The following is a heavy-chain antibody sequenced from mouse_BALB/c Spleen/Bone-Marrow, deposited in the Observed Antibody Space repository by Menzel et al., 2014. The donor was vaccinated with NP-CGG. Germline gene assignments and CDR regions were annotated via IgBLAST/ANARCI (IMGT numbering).Heavy chain of an antibody. CDR3: ARRDYWYFDV. V-gene: IGHV1S26*01. CDR2: INPSTGYT. J-gene: IGHJ1*01. Sequence: QVQLQQSGAELVKPGASVKLSCTASGFNIKDTYMHWVKQRPGQGLEWIGYINPSTGYTEYNQKFKDKATLTADKSSSTAYMQLSSLTSEDSAVYYCARRDYWYFDVWGAGTTVTVSS. CDR1: GFNIKDTY.